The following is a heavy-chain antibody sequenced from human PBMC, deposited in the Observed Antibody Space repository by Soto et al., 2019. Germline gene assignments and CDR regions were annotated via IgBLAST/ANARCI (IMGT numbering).Heavy chain of an antibody. CDR3: ARRTTVTAFGSFDY. CDR2: IYPGDSDT. J-gene: IGHJ4*02. CDR1: GYSFANYW. D-gene: IGHD4-17*01. Sequence: GESLKISCKGFGYSFANYWIGWVRQMPGKGLEWMGIIYPGDSDTRYSPSFQGQVTISADKSINTAYLQWSSLRASDTAMYFCARRTTVTAFGSFDYWGQGTPVTVSS. V-gene: IGHV5-51*01.